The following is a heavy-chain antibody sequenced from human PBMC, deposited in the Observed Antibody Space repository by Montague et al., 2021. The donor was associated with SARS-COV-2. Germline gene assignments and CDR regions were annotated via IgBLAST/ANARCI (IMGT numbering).Heavy chain of an antibody. V-gene: IGHV3-7*01. CDR2: IKQDGSEK. CDR3: ARDSFWSGYYTDYYGMDV. CDR1: GFTFSSYW. D-gene: IGHD3-3*01. J-gene: IGHJ6*02. Sequence: SLRLSCAASGFTFSSYWMSWVRQAPGKGLEWVANIKQDGSEKYYVGSVKGRFTISRDNAKNSLYLQMNSLRAEDTAVYYCARDSFWSGYYTDYYGMDVWGQGTTVTVS.